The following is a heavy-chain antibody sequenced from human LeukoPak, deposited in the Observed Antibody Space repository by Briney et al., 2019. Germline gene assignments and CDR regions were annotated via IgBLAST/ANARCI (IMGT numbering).Heavy chain of an antibody. J-gene: IGHJ6*03. CDR3: ARNVVYSSSEDYYYYYMDV. V-gene: IGHV4-59*01. D-gene: IGHD6-6*01. Sequence: PSETLSLTCTVSGGSISSYYWSWIRQPPGKGLEWIGYIYYSGSTNYNPSLKSRVTISVDTSKNQFSLKLSSVTAADTAVYYCARNVVYSSSEDYYYYYMDVWGKGTTVTVSS. CDR1: GGSISSYY. CDR2: IYYSGST.